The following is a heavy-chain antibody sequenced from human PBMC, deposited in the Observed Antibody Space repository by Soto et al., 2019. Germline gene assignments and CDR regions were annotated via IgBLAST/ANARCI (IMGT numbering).Heavy chain of an antibody. CDR1: GFTFSNYA. V-gene: IGHV3-23*01. CDR2: ISGSGGGA. J-gene: IGHJ4*02. D-gene: IGHD6-13*01. Sequence: EVQLLESGEDLVQPGGSLRLSCAASGFTFSNYAMNWVRQPPGKGLVWVSTISGSGGGAYYADSVKSRFTITRDNSKNSHDLQMTRLSDEDTAIYYCAKEGASSWYFFDYWGQGTLVTVAS. CDR3: AKEGASSWYFFDY.